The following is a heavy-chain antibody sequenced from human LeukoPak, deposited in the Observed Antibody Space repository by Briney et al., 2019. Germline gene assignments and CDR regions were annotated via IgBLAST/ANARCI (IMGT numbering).Heavy chain of an antibody. CDR2: ISAYNGNT. Sequence: ASVTVSCKASGYTFPSYGIGWVRQAPGQGLEWMGWISAYNGNTNYAQHLQGRVTMTTDTSTSTAYMDLRSLRSDDTAVYYCARGGGYKNPDYWGQGTLVTVSS. V-gene: IGHV1-18*01. CDR3: ARGGGYKNPDY. CDR1: GYTFPSYG. D-gene: IGHD5-24*01. J-gene: IGHJ4*02.